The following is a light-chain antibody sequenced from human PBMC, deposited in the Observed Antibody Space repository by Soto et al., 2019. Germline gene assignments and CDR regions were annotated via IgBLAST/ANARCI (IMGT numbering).Light chain of an antibody. CDR2: ASS. CDR1: QGISSY. Sequence: DIQLTQSPSFLSASVGDRVTISCRASQGISSYLAWYQQTPGKAPKLLIYASSTLQSGVPSRFSGSGSGTEFTLTIGSLQPEDFATYYCQQLNTSPVTFGQGTRLDI. J-gene: IGKJ5*01. CDR3: QQLNTSPVT. V-gene: IGKV1-9*01.